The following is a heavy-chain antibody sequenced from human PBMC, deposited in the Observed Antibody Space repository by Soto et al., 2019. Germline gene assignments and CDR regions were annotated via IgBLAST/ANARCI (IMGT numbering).Heavy chain of an antibody. CDR1: GYTFTSYY. CDR2: INPSGGST. D-gene: IGHD6-13*01. Sequence: GASVKVSCKASGYTFTSYYMHWVRQAPGQGLEWMGIINPSGGSTSYAQKFQGRVTMTRDTSTSTVYMELSSLRSEDTAVYYCARPTYSAAGPPFGMDVWGQGTTVTV. CDR3: ARPTYSAAGPPFGMDV. J-gene: IGHJ6*02. V-gene: IGHV1-46*01.